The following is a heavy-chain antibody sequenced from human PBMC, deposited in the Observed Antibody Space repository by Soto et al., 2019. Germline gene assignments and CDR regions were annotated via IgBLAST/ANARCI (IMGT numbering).Heavy chain of an antibody. CDR1: GGSISSYY. V-gene: IGHV4-4*07. CDR3: ARGAGPPWFDP. Sequence: ASETLSLTCTVSGGSISSYYWSWIRQPAGKGLEWIGRIYANGNSDYNPSLKSRVTVSIDTSKNQFSLKVTSVTAADTAVYYCARGAGPPWFDPWGQGTLVTVPQ. J-gene: IGHJ5*02. CDR2: IYANGNS.